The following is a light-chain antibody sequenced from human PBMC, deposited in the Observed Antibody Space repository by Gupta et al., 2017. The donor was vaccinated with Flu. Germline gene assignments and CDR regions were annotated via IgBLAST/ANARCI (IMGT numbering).Light chain of an antibody. V-gene: IGKV1-16*02. J-gene: IGKJ1*01. CDR3: QQYDRYPWT. Sequence: GDRVTITCRASQGISSYLAWFQQTPGKAPKPLIYAASSWQSGVPSKFSGSGSGTEFTLTISSLQSEDFATYYCQQYDRYPWTFGQGTKVEIK. CDR1: QGISSY. CDR2: AAS.